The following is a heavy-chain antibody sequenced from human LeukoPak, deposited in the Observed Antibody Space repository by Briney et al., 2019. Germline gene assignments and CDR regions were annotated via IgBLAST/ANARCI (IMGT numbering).Heavy chain of an antibody. V-gene: IGHV1-2*02. CDR2: INPNSGGT. Sequence: ASVKVSCKASRYTFTGYYMHWVRQAPGQGLEWMGWINPNSGGTNYAQKFQGRVTMTRDTSISTAYMELSRLRSDDTAVYYCARDPLTYYYDSSGFYWGQGTLVTVSS. J-gene: IGHJ4*02. CDR1: RYTFTGYY. D-gene: IGHD3-22*01. CDR3: ARDPLTYYYDSSGFY.